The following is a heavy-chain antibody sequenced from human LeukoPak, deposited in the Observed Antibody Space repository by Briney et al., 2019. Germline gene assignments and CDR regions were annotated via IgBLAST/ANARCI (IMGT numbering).Heavy chain of an antibody. Sequence: GGSLRLSCAASGFTVSSTYMSWVRQAPGKGLEWVGNIKPDGSEKHYVDSVKGRLTIARDNAKNSLFLQMNSLRAEDTAVYYCARGDYYDSGSYYHDVFDIWGQGTMVTVSS. CDR1: GFTVSSTY. CDR2: IKPDGSEK. D-gene: IGHD3-10*01. J-gene: IGHJ3*02. V-gene: IGHV3-7*03. CDR3: ARGDYYDSGSYYHDVFDI.